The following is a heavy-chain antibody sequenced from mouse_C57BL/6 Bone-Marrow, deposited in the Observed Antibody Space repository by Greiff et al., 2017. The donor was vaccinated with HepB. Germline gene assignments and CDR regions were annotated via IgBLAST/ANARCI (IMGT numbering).Heavy chain of an antibody. J-gene: IGHJ1*03. CDR3: ARDYYGSSFYWYFDV. Sequence: VKLVESGPELVKPGASVKLSCKASGYTFTSYDINWVKQRPGQGLEWIGWIYPRDGSTKYNEKFKGKATLTVDTSPSTAYMELHSLTSEDSAVYFCARDYYGSSFYWYFDVWGTGTTVTVSS. V-gene: IGHV1-85*01. D-gene: IGHD1-1*01. CDR2: IYPRDGST. CDR1: GYTFTSYD.